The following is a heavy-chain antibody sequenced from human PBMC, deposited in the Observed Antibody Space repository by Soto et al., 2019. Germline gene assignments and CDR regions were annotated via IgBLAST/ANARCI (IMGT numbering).Heavy chain of an antibody. CDR2: TYSGGST. Sequence: PGGSLRLSCAASGFTVSSDYMRWVRQAPGKGLERVSVTYSGGSTYYADSVKGRFTVSRDNSKNTLYLQMNSLRAEDTAVYYCARDRSDYDTYYYGMDVWGQGTTVTVSS. D-gene: IGHD4-17*01. CDR1: GFTVSSDY. J-gene: IGHJ6*02. V-gene: IGHV3-53*01. CDR3: ARDRSDYDTYYYGMDV.